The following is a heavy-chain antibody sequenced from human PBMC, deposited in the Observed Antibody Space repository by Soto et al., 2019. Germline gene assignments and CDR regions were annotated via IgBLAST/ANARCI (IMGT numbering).Heavy chain of an antibody. J-gene: IGHJ4*02. D-gene: IGHD3-22*01. CDR2: IIPIFGIA. V-gene: IGHV1-69*10. Sequence: ASVKVSCKASGGTFSSYAISWVRQAPGQGLEWMGGIIPIFGIANYAQKFQGRVTITADKSTSTAYMELSSLRSEDTAVYYCARGYYDSSGYYGYWGQGTLVTVSS. CDR1: GGTFSSYA. CDR3: ARGYYDSSGYYGY.